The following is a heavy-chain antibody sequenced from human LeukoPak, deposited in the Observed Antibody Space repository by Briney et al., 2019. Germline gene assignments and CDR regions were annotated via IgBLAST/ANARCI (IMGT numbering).Heavy chain of an antibody. V-gene: IGHV4-34*01. J-gene: IGHJ4*02. D-gene: IGHD3-10*01. Sequence: SETLSLTCAVSGGPFSGYFWSWIRQSPGKGLEWIGEIHNSGITNSNPSLSSRVTISEDTSKNHFYPNLSSVTAADTAVYYCARRYYYNMGSFPFDFWGQGTLVTVSS. CDR2: IHNSGIT. CDR3: ARRYYYNMGSFPFDF. CDR1: GGPFSGYF.